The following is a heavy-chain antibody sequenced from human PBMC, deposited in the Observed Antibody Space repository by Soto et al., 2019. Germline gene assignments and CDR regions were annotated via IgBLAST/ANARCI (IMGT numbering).Heavy chain of an antibody. CDR2: ISAGGDRP. V-gene: IGHV3-23*01. Sequence: EVQLSQSGGGLVQPRGSLRLSCAASGFTFSNYAINWVRQAPGRGLEWVSLISAGGDRPHYADSVKGRFTVSRDNPKSTVFLQMSGLTAEDTAIYHCAIDSPASSAAFTTPLIPNDYWGQGTLVTVSS. CDR3: AIDSPASSAAFTTPLIPNDY. CDR1: GFTFSNYA. J-gene: IGHJ4*02. D-gene: IGHD3-22*01.